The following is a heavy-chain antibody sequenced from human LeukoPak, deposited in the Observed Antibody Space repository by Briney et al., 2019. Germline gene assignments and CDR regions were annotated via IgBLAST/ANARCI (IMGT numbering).Heavy chain of an antibody. J-gene: IGHJ4*02. CDR3: ATDMDRSDES. V-gene: IGHV3-30*02. Sequence: PGGSLRLSCAASGFTFSSYGMHWVRQAPGKGLEWVAFIRYDGSNKYYADSVKGRFTISRDNSKNTLYLQMNSLRAQDPPVYYGATDMDRSDESWGQRNLVTVSS. D-gene: IGHD3-10*01. CDR1: GFTFSSYG. CDR2: IRYDGSNK.